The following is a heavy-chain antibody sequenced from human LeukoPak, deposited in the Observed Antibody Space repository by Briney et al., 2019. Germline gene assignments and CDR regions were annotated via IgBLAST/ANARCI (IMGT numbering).Heavy chain of an antibody. CDR2: IYYSGNT. Sequence: SQTLSLTCTVSGGSINSGGYYWSWNRQHPGKGLEWIGYIYYSGNTYYNPSLKSRITISLDTSKNQFSLKLSSVTAADTAVYYCARGSSGWLRFDYWGQGTLVTVSS. CDR3: ARGSSGWLRFDY. V-gene: IGHV4-31*03. J-gene: IGHJ4*02. D-gene: IGHD6-19*01. CDR1: GGSINSGGYY.